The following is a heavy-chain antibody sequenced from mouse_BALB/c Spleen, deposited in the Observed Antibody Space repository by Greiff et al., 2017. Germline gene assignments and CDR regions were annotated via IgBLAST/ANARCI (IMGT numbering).Heavy chain of an antibody. V-gene: IGHV3-2*02. J-gene: IGHJ1*01. CDR2: ISYSGST. D-gene: IGHD1-2*01. Sequence: EVQLQQSGPGLVKPSQSLSLTCTVTGYSITSDYAWNWIRQFPGNKLEWMGYISYSGSTSYNPSLKSRISITRDTSKNQFFLQLNSVTTEDTATYYCARELRLPPYWYFDVWGAGTTVTVSS. CDR1: GYSITSDYA. CDR3: ARELRLPPYWYFDV.